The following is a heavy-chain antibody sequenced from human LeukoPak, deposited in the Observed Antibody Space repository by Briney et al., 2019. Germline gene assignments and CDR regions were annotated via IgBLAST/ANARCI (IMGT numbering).Heavy chain of an antibody. J-gene: IGHJ4*02. CDR1: GGSISSYY. CDR2: IYYSGST. V-gene: IGHV4-59*01. Sequence: SETLSLTCTVSGGSISSYYWSWIRQPPGKGLEWIGYIYYSGSTNYNPSLKRRVTISVEPSKNKSSPQLSSVTAADTAVYYCARVDPDSSSTLEVFDYWGQGTLVTVSS. D-gene: IGHD6-6*01. CDR3: ARVDPDSSSTLEVFDY.